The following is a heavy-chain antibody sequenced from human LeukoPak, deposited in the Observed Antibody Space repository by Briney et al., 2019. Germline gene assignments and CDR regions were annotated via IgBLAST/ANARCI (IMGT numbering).Heavy chain of an antibody. Sequence: GGSLRLSCAASGFTFSSYGMHWVRQAPGKGLEWVAFIRYDGSNKYYADSVKGRFTISRDNSKNTLYLQMNSLRAEDTAVYYCAKDWVWFGEEIQYYYMDVWGKGTTVTVSS. CDR2: IRYDGSNK. D-gene: IGHD3-10*01. J-gene: IGHJ6*03. CDR3: AKDWVWFGEEIQYYYMDV. CDR1: GFTFSSYG. V-gene: IGHV3-30*02.